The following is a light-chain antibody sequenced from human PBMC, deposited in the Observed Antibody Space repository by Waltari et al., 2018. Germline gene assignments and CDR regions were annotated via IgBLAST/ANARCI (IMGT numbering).Light chain of an antibody. CDR3: NSYTSSSAWV. V-gene: IGLV2-14*01. CDR2: EVS. CDR1: TSDVGGSTH. J-gene: IGLJ3*02. Sequence: QSALTQPAFMSGSPGQSITLSCPGTTSDVGGSTHISWYQQHPGKAPKLIIYEVSTRPSGISNRFSGSKSGNTASLTISGLQADDEADYYCNSYTSSSAWVFGGGTKLTVL.